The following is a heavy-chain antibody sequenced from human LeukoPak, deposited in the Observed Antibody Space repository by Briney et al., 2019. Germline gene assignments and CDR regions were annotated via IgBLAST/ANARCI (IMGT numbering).Heavy chain of an antibody. J-gene: IGHJ4*02. V-gene: IGHV4-39*07. D-gene: IGHD3-22*01. Sequence: SGTLSLTCTVSGGSISSSSYYWGWVRQPPGTGLEWIGSIYYSGSTYYNPSLKSRVAISVDTSRHQFSLRLSSVTAADTAVYYCARGQRITMTDWGQGTLVTVSS. CDR3: ARGQRITMTD. CDR2: IYYSGST. CDR1: GGSISSSSYY.